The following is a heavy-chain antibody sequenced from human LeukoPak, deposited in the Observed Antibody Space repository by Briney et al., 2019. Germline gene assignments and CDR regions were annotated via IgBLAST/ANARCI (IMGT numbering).Heavy chain of an antibody. CDR2: ISKDGRTM. Sequence: GGSLRLSCAASGFTFSDYYMSWIRQAPGKGLEWVSFISKDGRTMSYADSAKGRFTISRDNAKSSLYLQMNSLTADDTAVYFCARVRGSYSSDYWGQGTLVTVSS. CDR3: ARVRGSYSSDY. CDR1: GFTFSDYY. D-gene: IGHD5-12*01. J-gene: IGHJ4*02. V-gene: IGHV3-11*01.